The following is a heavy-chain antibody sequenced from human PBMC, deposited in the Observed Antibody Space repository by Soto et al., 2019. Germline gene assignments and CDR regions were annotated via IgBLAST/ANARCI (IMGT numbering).Heavy chain of an antibody. CDR3: AREIQDLLIAPQLGGWFDP. Sequence: ASVKVSCKASGYTFAGYYMHWVRQAPGQGLEWMGWINPNSGGTNYAQKFQGRVTMTRDTSISTAYMELSRLRSDDTAVYYCAREIQDLLIAPQLGGWFDPWGQGTLVTVS. D-gene: IGHD6-6*01. CDR1: GYTFAGYY. J-gene: IGHJ5*02. V-gene: IGHV1-2*02. CDR2: INPNSGGT.